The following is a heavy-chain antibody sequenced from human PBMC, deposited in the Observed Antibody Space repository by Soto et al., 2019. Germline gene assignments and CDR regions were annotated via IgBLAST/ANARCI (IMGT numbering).Heavy chain of an antibody. Sequence: EVQLVESGGGLVQPGGSLRLSCAASGFTFSSYWVHWVRQAPGRGLVWVSRINGDGSSTNYADSVKGRFTIFRDNAKNTLYLQMNSLRAEDTAVYLCGRGGSGIYGMDVWGQGTTVTVSS. D-gene: IGHD6-13*01. CDR2: INGDGSST. J-gene: IGHJ6*02. CDR3: GRGGSGIYGMDV. V-gene: IGHV3-74*01. CDR1: GFTFSSYW.